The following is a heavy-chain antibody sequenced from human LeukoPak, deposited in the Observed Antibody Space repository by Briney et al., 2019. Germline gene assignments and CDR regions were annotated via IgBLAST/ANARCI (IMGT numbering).Heavy chain of an antibody. D-gene: IGHD3-10*01. J-gene: IGHJ6*02. CDR3: AKDVGSSIYYYGMDV. V-gene: IGHV3-43*02. CDR2: ISWDGGTT. Sequence: PGGSLRLSCAASGFSFNDYAMHWVRQGPGKGLEWVSLISWDGGTTYYADSVAGRFTISRDSTTNSLYLQMNSLRREDTALYYCAKDVGSSIYYYGMDVWGQGTTVVVSS. CDR1: GFSFNDYA.